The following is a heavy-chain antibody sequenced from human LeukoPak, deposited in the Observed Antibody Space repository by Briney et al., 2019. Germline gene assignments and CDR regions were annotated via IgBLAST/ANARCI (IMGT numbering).Heavy chain of an antibody. CDR1: GFTFSSDA. CDR3: AKGTWMLAFDI. D-gene: IGHD2-8*01. J-gene: IGHJ3*02. CDR2: ISGSGGST. Sequence: AGGALRLSCAASGFTFSSDAMSWVRQAPGEGLGGVSAISGSGGSTYYADSVKGRFPIFRDNSKHTLYLQMNSLRAEDTAVYYCAKGTWMLAFDIWGQGTMVTVSS. V-gene: IGHV3-23*01.